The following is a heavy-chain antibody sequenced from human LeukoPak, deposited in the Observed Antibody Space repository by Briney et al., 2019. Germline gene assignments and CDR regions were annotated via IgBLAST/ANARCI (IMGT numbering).Heavy chain of an antibody. D-gene: IGHD6-13*01. J-gene: IGHJ4*02. CDR2: IIPIFGTA. V-gene: IGHV1-69*13. Sequence: GASVKVSCKASGGTFSSYAISWVRQAPGQGLEWMGGIIPIFGTANYAQKFQGRVTITADESTSTAYMELSSLRSEDTAVYYCAQEGAAGTPGYFDYWGRGTLVTVSS. CDR3: AQEGAAGTPGYFDY. CDR1: GGTFSSYA.